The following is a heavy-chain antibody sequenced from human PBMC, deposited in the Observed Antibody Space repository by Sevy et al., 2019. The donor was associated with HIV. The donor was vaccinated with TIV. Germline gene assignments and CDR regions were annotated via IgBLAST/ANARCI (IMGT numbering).Heavy chain of an antibody. CDR3: ARWHDFWSGYYTGYYYGMDV. V-gene: IGHV4-31*03. Sequence: SETLSRTCTVSGGSISSGGYYWTWIRQHPGKGLEWIGYIYYSGTTYYNPSLKSRVTISVDTSKNQFSLKLSSVTAADTAVYYCARWHDFWSGYYTGYYYGMDVWGQGTTVTVSS. CDR1: GGSISSGGYY. CDR2: IYYSGTT. J-gene: IGHJ6*02. D-gene: IGHD3-3*01.